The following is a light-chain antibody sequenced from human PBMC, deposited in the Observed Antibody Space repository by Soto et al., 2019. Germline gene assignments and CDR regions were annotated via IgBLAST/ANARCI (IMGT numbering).Light chain of an antibody. CDR3: AAWDDSLSGLV. V-gene: IGLV1-47*01. J-gene: IGLJ2*01. CDR2: AND. Sequence: QSVLTQPPSASGTPGQRVTISCSGSSSNIGSNYVYWYQYLPGTAPKLLIYANDQRPSGVPDRFSGSKSGTSASLAISGLRSEDEADYYCAAWDDSLSGLVFGGGTKLTVL. CDR1: SSNIGSNY.